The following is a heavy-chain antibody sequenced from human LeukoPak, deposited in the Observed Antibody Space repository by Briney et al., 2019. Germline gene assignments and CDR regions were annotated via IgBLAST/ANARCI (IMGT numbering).Heavy chain of an antibody. D-gene: IGHD4-23*01. V-gene: IGHV3-74*01. CDR2: INSDGSSS. CDR1: GFTFSSYW. Sequence: PGGSLRLSCAPSGFTFSSYWMHWVRQAPGKGLVWVSRINSDGSSSTYADSVKGRFTISRDNAKDTLYLQMNSLRAEDTAVYYCARDRAGGNSRYFDLWGRGTLVTVSS. CDR3: ARDRAGGNSRYFDL. J-gene: IGHJ2*01.